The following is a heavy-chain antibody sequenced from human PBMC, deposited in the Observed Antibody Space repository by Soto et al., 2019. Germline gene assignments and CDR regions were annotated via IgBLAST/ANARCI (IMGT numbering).Heavy chain of an antibody. Sequence: QVQLVESGGGVVQPGRSLRLSCAASGFTFSSYGMHWVRQAPGKGLEWVAVISYDGSNKYYADSLKGRFTISRDNSKNTLYLQMNSLRAEDTAVYYCAKDNRSSSVYYYYGMDVWGQGTTVTVSS. D-gene: IGHD6-6*01. CDR1: GFTFSSYG. CDR2: ISYDGSNK. CDR3: AKDNRSSSVYYYYGMDV. J-gene: IGHJ6*02. V-gene: IGHV3-30*18.